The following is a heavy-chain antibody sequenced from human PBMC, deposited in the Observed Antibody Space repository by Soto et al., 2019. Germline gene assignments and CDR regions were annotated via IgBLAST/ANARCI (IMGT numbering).Heavy chain of an antibody. Sequence: SVHVSLQSSRGTLHNYLINLGRQPPGQGLECMAGIIPIFGTPNYAQKFQGRVTITADKSTSTAYMELNSLRSEDTAVYYCAGRCDGTNCLAHFDYWGQGTLVTVSS. J-gene: IGHJ4*02. V-gene: IGHV1-69*06. CDR1: RGTLHNYL. D-gene: IGHD2-2*01. CDR3: AGRCDGTNCLAHFDY. CDR2: IIPIFGTP.